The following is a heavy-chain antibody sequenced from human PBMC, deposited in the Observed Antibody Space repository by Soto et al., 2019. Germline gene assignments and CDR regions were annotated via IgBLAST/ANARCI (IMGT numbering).Heavy chain of an antibody. Sequence: EVQLVESGGGLVQPGGSLRLSCAASGFTFSSYSMNWVRQAPGKGLEWVSYISSSSSTIYYADSVKGRFTISRDNAKNSPYLQMNSLRDEDTAVYYCARDPDTHIAAAGNYYYYYGMDVWGQGTTVTVSS. J-gene: IGHJ6*02. CDR3: ARDPDTHIAAAGNYYYYYGMDV. CDR2: ISSSSSTI. V-gene: IGHV3-48*02. CDR1: GFTFSSYS. D-gene: IGHD6-13*01.